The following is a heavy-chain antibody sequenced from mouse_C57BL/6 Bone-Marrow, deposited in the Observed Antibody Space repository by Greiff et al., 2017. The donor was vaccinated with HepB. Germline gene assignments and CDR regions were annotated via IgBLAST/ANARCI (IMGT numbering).Heavy chain of an antibody. D-gene: IGHD2-2*01. CDR2: ISNLAYSI. CDR3: AIYGYNYAMDY. CDR1: GFTFSDYG. V-gene: IGHV5-15*01. J-gene: IGHJ4*01. Sequence: EVQLQESGGGLVQPGGSLKLSCAASGFTFSDYGMAWVRQAPRKGPEWVAFISNLAYSIYYADTVTGRFTISRENAKNTLYLEMSSLRSEDTAMYYCAIYGYNYAMDYWGQGTSVTVSS.